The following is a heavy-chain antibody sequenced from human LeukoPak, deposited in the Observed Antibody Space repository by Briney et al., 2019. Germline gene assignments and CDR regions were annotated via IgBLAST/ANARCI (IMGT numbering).Heavy chain of an antibody. CDR3: ARGPGTTRYLYYYYGMDV. J-gene: IGHJ6*02. CDR2: RNPNSGNT. CDR1: GYTFTSYD. V-gene: IGHV1-8*01. Sequence: ASVKVSCKASGYTFTSYDINWVRQPTAQGLEWMGWRNPNSGNTGYAQKFQGRVTMNRNTSISTAYMELSSLRSEDTAVYYCARGPGTTRYLYYYYGMDVWGQGTTVTVSS. D-gene: IGHD4-11*01.